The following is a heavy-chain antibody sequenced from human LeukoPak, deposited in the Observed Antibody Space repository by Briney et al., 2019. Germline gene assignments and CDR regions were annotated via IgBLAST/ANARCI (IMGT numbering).Heavy chain of an antibody. CDR2: INHSGST. CDR3: ARAYGSGSPIDY. V-gene: IGHV4-34*01. J-gene: IGHJ4*02. D-gene: IGHD3-10*01. Sequence: SETLSLTCAVYSGSFSGYYWSWIRQPPGKGLEWIGEINHSGSTNYNPSLKSRITISVDTSKNQFSLKLSSVTAADTAVYYCARAYGSGSPIDYWGQGTLVTVSS. CDR1: SGSFSGYY.